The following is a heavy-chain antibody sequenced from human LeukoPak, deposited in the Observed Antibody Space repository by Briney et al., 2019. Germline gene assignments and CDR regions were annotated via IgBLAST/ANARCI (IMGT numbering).Heavy chain of an antibody. Sequence: SETLSLTRAVYGGSFNAYYWNWIRQPPGKGLEWIGEIHHSGSTNYNPSLKSRATLSVDTSKSRFSLKLTSMTAADTAVYFCARALLSRRHSSTWYPLDSWGQGTLVTVSS. CDR2: IHHSGST. CDR3: ARALLSRRHSSTWYPLDS. D-gene: IGHD6-13*01. J-gene: IGHJ4*02. CDR1: GGSFNAYY. V-gene: IGHV4-34*01.